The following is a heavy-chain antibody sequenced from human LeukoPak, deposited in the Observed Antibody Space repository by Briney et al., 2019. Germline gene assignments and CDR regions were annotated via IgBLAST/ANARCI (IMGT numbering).Heavy chain of an antibody. CDR2: IYTSGST. D-gene: IGHD6-6*01. V-gene: IGHV4-61*02. J-gene: IGHJ1*01. CDR1: GGSISSGSYY. CDR3: ASGQLGAAEYFQH. Sequence: PSQTLSLTCTVSGGSISSGSYYWSWIRQPAGKGLEWIGRIYTSGSTNYNPSLKSRVTISVDTSMNQFSLKLSSVTAADTAVYYCASGQLGAAEYFQHWGQGTLVTVSS.